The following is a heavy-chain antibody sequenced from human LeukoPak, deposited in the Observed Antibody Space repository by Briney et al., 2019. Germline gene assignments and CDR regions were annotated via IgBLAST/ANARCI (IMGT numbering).Heavy chain of an antibody. CDR3: ARLLGYCSSTSCYT. CDR2: IKQDGSEK. V-gene: IGHV3-7*01. D-gene: IGHD2-2*02. Sequence: PGGSLRLSCAASGFTFSSYWMSWVRQAPGKGLEWVAKIKQDGSEKYYVDSVKGRFTISRDNAKNSLYLQMNSLRAEDTAVYYCARLLGYCSSTSCYTWGQGTLVTVSS. CDR1: GFTFSSYW. J-gene: IGHJ4*02.